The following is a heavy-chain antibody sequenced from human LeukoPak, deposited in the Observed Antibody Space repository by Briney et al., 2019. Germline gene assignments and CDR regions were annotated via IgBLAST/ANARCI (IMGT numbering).Heavy chain of an antibody. CDR3: ARAALSGWIDY. J-gene: IGHJ4*02. V-gene: IGHV3-30*02. CDR1: GFVFSDYG. CDR2: VRYDGSNE. Sequence: PGGSLRLSCAASGFVFSDYGMHWVRQAPGKGLEWVAFVRYDGSNEYYADSMKGRFTISRDNAKNSLYLQMNSLRAEDTGVYYCARAALSGWIDYWGQGTLVTVSS. D-gene: IGHD6-19*01.